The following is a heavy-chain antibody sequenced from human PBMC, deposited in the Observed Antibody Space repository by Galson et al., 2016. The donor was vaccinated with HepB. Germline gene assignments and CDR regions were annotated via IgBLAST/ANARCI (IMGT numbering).Heavy chain of an antibody. V-gene: IGHV3-9*01. CDR3: AKDTSPQYDRSGYLTRRCMPH. CDR2: ISWSNGRI. CDR1: GLRFDDHA. J-gene: IGHJ1*01. Sequence: SLRLSCAGSGLRFDDHAFHWVRQAPGKGLEWVAGISWSNGRIGYADSVKGRFTITRDNTNNSLHLQMKTLRPEDTALYYCAKDTSPQYDRSGYLTRRCMPHWGQGTLVTVSS. D-gene: IGHD3-9*01.